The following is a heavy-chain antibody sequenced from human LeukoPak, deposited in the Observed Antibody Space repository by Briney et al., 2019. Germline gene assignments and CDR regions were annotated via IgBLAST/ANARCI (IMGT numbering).Heavy chain of an antibody. CDR3: AKVVSAGKGTDY. CDR1: GFTFSSYG. V-gene: IGHV3-30*02. CDR2: IRYDGSNK. D-gene: IGHD2-8*01. J-gene: IGHJ4*02. Sequence: GGSLRLSCAASGFTFSSYGMHWVRQAPGKGLEWVAFIRYDGSNKYYADSVKGRFTIFRDNSKNTLYLQMNSLRAEDTAVYYCAKVVSAGKGTDYWGQGTLVTVSS.